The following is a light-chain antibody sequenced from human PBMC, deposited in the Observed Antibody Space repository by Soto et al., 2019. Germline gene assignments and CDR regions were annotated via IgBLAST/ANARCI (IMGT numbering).Light chain of an antibody. V-gene: IGLV1-44*01. CDR3: AAWDDTLKRYV. CDR2: YNN. J-gene: IGLJ1*01. Sequence: VLTQPPSASETPGQTVSISCSGSNSNIASNTVSWYQHLPGTAPKLLIYYNNQRPSGVPGRFSGSKSGTSASLAISGLQSEDESDYYCAAWDDTLKRYVFGTGTKVTVL. CDR1: NSNIASNT.